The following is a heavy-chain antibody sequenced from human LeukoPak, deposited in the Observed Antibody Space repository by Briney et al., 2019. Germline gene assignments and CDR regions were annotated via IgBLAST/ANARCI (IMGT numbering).Heavy chain of an antibody. V-gene: IGHV3-9*01. D-gene: IGHD2-21*01. CDR1: GFRFDSYA. J-gene: IGHJ4*02. Sequence: GGSLRLSCAASGFRFDSYAMHWVRQPPGKGLKWVSGISYNSGSIGYEDSVKGRFTVSRDNAKSSLILQMNSLRPEDTAVYFCAKVGEVSLDSWGQGTLVTVSS. CDR2: ISYNSGSI. CDR3: AKVGEVSLDS.